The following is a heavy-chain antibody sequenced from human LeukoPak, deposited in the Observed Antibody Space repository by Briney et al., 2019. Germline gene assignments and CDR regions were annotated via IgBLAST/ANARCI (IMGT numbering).Heavy chain of an antibody. Sequence: GGSLRLSCAASGFTFSHYGMHWVRQAPGKGLEWVAVIWYDGSNKYYADSVKGRFTISRENSKNMMYLQMNSLSAEDTAVYYCARGRGMVITGDASDIWGQGTMVTVSS. CDR1: GFTFSHYG. CDR3: ARGRGMVITGDASDI. J-gene: IGHJ3*02. V-gene: IGHV3-33*01. D-gene: IGHD2-21*01. CDR2: IWYDGSNK.